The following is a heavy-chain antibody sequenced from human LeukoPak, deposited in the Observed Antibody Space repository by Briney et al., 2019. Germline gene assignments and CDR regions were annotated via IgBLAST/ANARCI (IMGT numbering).Heavy chain of an antibody. V-gene: IGHV3-15*01. Sequence: GGSLCLSCAASGFTFSNAWMSWVRQAPGKGLEWVGRIKSKTDGGTTDYAAPVKGRFTISRDDSQATLYLQMDSLKNEDTAVYYCVSGSYYLGAYYFDYWGEGCLVTVSS. J-gene: IGHJ4*02. D-gene: IGHD3-10*01. CDR1: GFTFSNAW. CDR2: IKSKTDGGTT. CDR3: VSGSYYLGAYYFDY.